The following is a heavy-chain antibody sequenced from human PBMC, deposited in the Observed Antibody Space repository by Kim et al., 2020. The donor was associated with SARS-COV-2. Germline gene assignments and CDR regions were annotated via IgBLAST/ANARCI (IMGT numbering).Heavy chain of an antibody. V-gene: IGHV3-33*05. Sequence: GGSLRLSCAASGFTFSSYGMHWVRQAPGKGLEWVAVISYDGSNKYYADSVKGRFTFSRATSKNTPYLQMNSLRAEDTAEYYCASVPRGYYDSSGSLDY. CDR2: ISYDGSNK. CDR3: ASVPRGYYDSSGSLDY. D-gene: IGHD3-22*01. CDR1: GFTFSSYG. J-gene: IGHJ4*01.